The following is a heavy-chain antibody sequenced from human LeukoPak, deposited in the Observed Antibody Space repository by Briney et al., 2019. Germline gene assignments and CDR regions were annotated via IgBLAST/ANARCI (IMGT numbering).Heavy chain of an antibody. D-gene: IGHD3-3*01. CDR2: ISAYNGNT. CDR1: GYTFASYG. J-gene: IGHJ4*02. CDR3: ARDPPGTDFWSGYRYFDY. Sequence: ASVKVSCKASGYTFASYGISWVRQAPGQGLEWMGWISAYNGNTNYAQKLQGRVTMTTVTSTSTAYMELRSLRSDDTAVYYCARDPPGTDFWSGYRYFDYWGQGTLVTVSS. V-gene: IGHV1-18*01.